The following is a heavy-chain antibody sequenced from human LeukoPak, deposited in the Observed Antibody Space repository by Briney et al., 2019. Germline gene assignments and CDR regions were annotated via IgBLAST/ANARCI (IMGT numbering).Heavy chain of an antibody. CDR2: IYGGGDT. CDR1: GFTVSNNY. V-gene: IGHV3-53*01. D-gene: IGHD2-21*01. Sequence: GGSLRLSCEASGFTVSNNYMTWVRQAPGKGLEWVSTIYGGGDTYYEDSVKGRFTISRDNSRNTLHLQLNSLRVEDTAQYYYAREGPYYGMDVWGQGTTVTVS. CDR3: AREGPYYGMDV. J-gene: IGHJ6*02.